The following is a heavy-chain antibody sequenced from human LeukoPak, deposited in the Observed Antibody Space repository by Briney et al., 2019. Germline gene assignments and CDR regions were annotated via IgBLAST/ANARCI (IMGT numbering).Heavy chain of an antibody. J-gene: IGHJ4*02. Sequence: SETLSLTCTVSGGSISSYYWSWIRQPPGKGLEWIGYIYYSGSTNYNPSLKSRGTISVDTSKNQFSLKLSSVTAAGTPVDYCWGLVPAANFVYWGQGTLVTVSS. D-gene: IGHD2-2*01. V-gene: IGHV4-59*01. CDR3: WGLVPAANFVY. CDR1: GGSISSYY. CDR2: IYYSGST.